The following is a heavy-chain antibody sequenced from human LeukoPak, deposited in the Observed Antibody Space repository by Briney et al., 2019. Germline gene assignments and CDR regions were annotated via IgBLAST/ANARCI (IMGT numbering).Heavy chain of an antibody. V-gene: IGHV4-59*01. CDR2: MYYSGST. CDR3: ARGDFCSSTNCYLRPMDV. J-gene: IGHJ6*03. Sequence: SETLSLTCTVSGGSISDYYWNWIRQPPGKGLEWIGYMYYSGSTTYNPSLKSRVTMSVDTAKNQFSLKLRSVTAADTAVYYCARGDFCSSTNCYLRPMDVWGKGTTVTVSS. D-gene: IGHD2-2*01. CDR1: GGSISDYY.